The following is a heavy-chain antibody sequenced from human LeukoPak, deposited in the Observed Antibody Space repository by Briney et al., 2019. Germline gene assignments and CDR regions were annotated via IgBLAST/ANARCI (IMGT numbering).Heavy chain of an antibody. CDR1: GFTFSSYA. D-gene: IGHD2-2*01. J-gene: IGHJ4*02. V-gene: IGHV3-23*01. Sequence: GGSLRLSCAASGFTFSSYAMSWVRQAPGNGLEWVSAISGSGGSTYYADSVKGRFTISRDNSKNTLYLQMNSLRAEDTAVYYCAKGVKVVPAALVDYWGQGTLVTVSS. CDR3: AKGVKVVPAALVDY. CDR2: ISGSGGST.